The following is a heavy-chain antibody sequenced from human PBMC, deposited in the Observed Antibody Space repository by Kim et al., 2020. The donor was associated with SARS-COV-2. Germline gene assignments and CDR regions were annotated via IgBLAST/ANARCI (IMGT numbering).Heavy chain of an antibody. Sequence: GGSLRLSCSASGFTFSTYTMHWVRQAPGKGLEYVSVITDSGGRTYYADSVKGRFTISRDNSKNTLYLQMISLRTEDTAVYYCVTVYYGSGSFSWGQGTLVTVSS. D-gene: IGHD3-10*01. J-gene: IGHJ5*02. CDR2: ITDSGGRT. CDR3: VTVYYGSGSFS. V-gene: IGHV3-64D*06. CDR1: GFTFSTYT.